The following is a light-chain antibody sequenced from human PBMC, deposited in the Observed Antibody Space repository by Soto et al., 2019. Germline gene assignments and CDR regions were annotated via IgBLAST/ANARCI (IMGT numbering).Light chain of an antibody. CDR3: QQCHTYST. Sequence: DIQMTQSPSTLSASVGDRVSITCRASQAISDWLAWYQQKPGQVPELLIFDVSTLESGVPSRFSGSRSGTEFTLTISSLQPDDFATYFCQQCHTYSTFGQGTKV. J-gene: IGKJ1*01. CDR2: DVS. CDR1: QAISDW. V-gene: IGKV1-5*01.